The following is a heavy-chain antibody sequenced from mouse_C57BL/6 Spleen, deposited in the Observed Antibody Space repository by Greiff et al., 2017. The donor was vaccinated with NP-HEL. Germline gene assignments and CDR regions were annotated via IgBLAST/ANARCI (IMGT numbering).Heavy chain of an antibody. CDR1: GFTFSDYG. CDR2: ISSGSSTI. J-gene: IGHJ2*01. D-gene: IGHD2-5*01. Sequence: EVHLVESGGGLVKPGGSLKLSCAASGFTFSDYGMHWVRQAPEKGLEWVAYISSGSSTIYYADTVKGRFTISRDNAKNTLFLQMTSLRSEDTAMYYCAVAYYSNPWYFDYWGQGTTLTVSS. V-gene: IGHV5-17*01. CDR3: AVAYYSNPWYFDY.